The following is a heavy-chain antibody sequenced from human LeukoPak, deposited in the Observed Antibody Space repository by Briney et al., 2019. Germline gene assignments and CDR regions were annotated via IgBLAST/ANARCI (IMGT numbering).Heavy chain of an antibody. CDR1: GGSISSYY. Sequence: PSETLSLTCTVSGGSISSYYWSWIRQPPGKGLEWIGYIYYSGSTNYNPSLKSRVTISVDTSKNQFSLKLSSVTAADTAVYYCARDNMGGYYGSGSLDYWGQGTLVTVSS. CDR2: IYYSGST. CDR3: ARDNMGGYYGSGSLDY. D-gene: IGHD3-10*01. V-gene: IGHV4-59*01. J-gene: IGHJ4*02.